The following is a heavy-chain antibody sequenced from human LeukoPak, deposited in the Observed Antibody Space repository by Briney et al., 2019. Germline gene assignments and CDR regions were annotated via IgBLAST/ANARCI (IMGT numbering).Heavy chain of an antibody. V-gene: IGHV1-69*05. CDR1: GGTFSSYA. CDR3: ATSLVDNYYYYYYYMDV. J-gene: IGHJ6*03. CDR2: IIPIFGTA. D-gene: IGHD1-1*01. Sequence: GASVKVSCKASGGTFSSYAISWVRQAPGQGLEWMGRIIPIFGTANYAQKFQGRVTITTDESTSTAYMELSSLRSKDTTVYYCATSLVDNYYYYYYYMDVWGKGTTVTVSS.